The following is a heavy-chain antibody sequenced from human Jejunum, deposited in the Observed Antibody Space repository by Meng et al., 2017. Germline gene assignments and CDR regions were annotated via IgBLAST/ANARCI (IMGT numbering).Heavy chain of an antibody. D-gene: IGHD3-22*01. CDR1: GYTFTGYH. V-gene: IGHV1-2*06. CDR3: AMGTSNYDSSGYYGLDH. J-gene: IGHJ4*02. CDR2: ISPTTGDT. Sequence: ASVKVSCKASGYTFTGYHIHWVRQAPGQGLEWMGRISPTTGDTDYAQKFQGGLTMTRDTSINTAYMELSRLRSDDTAVYFCAMGTSNYDSSGYYGLDHWGQGTLVTVSS.